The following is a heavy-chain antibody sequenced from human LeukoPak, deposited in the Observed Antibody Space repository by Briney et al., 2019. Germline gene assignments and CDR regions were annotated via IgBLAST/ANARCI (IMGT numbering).Heavy chain of an antibody. CDR1: GGSFSTYY. CDR3: ARSRSGWFGAAFDI. Sequence: SETLSLTCTVEGGSFSTYYGSWNRQSAGEGMGWVGYIYYSRNTDYNPSLNSRVTISIDTSKNQFSLKVTSVTAADTAVYYCARSRSGWFGAAFDIWGQGTTVTVSS. D-gene: IGHD3-10*01. V-gene: IGHV4-59*01. CDR2: IYYSRNT. J-gene: IGHJ3*02.